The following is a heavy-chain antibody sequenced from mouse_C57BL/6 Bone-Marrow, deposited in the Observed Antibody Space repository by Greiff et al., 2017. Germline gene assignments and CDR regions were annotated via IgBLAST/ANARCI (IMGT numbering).Heavy chain of an antibody. Sequence: VQLQQSGPELVKPGASVKISCKASGYSFTSYYIHWVQQRPGQGLEWIGWIYPGSGNTKYNEKFKGKATLTADTSSSTAYMQLSSLTSEDSAVYFCARPSTMVTTEVLYFDYWGQGTTLTVSA. J-gene: IGHJ2*01. CDR3: ARPSTMVTTEVLYFDY. CDR1: GYSFTSYY. D-gene: IGHD2-2*01. CDR2: IYPGSGNT. V-gene: IGHV1-66*01.